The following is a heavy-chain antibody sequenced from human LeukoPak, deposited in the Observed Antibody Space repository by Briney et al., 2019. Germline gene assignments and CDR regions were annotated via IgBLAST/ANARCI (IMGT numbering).Heavy chain of an antibody. CDR2: ISGSGGST. D-gene: IGHD4-17*01. V-gene: IGHV3-23*01. Sequence: GGSLRLSCAASGFTFSSYAMSRVRQAPGKGLEWVSAISGSGGSTYYADSVKGRFTISRDNSKNTLYLQMNSLRAEDTAVYYCATTPTVTPDYWGQGTLVTVSS. CDR1: GFTFSSYA. CDR3: ATTPTVTPDY. J-gene: IGHJ4*02.